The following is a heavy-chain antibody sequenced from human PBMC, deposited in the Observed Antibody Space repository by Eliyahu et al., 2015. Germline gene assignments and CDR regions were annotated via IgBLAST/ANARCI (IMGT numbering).Heavy chain of an antibody. J-gene: IGHJ3*02. D-gene: IGHD3-9*01. V-gene: IGHV1-8*01. Sequence: QVQLVQSGAEVKKPGASVKVSCKASGYTFTSYDINWVRQATGQGLEWMGWMNPXXGXXGYXQKFQGRVTMTRNTSISTAYMELSSLRSEDTAVYYCARVLNILTESADAFDIWGQGTMVTVSS. CDR2: MNPXXGXX. CDR3: ARVLNILTESADAFDI. CDR1: GYTFTSYD.